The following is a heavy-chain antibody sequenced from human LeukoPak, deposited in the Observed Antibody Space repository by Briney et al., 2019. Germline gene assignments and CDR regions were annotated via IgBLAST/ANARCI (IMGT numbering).Heavy chain of an antibody. CDR3: ARRSDSGSDDGEDYFDY. CDR1: GGSIYSTTFY. D-gene: IGHD1-26*01. Sequence: SETLSLACTVSGGSIYSTTFYWGWIRQPPGKGLEWIGSMYYDGSTYHNPSLKSRVTISVDTSNNQLSLKLTSVTAADTAVYFCARRSDSGSDDGEDYFDYWGQGTLVTVSS. CDR2: MYYDGST. J-gene: IGHJ4*02. V-gene: IGHV4-39*01.